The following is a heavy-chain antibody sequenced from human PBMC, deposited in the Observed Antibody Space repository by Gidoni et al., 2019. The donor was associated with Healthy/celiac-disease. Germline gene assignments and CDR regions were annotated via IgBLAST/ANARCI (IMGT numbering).Heavy chain of an antibody. D-gene: IGHD5-12*01. Sequence: VQLVQAGAEVKKPGASGKGSCKAAGYAFTSYYMHWVRQAPGQRLEWMGIFTPSGGSTSYAQKFQGRVTMPRAPSTSTVYLALSSLSSEHPAVYYCASDFDPYCVYANHWFDPWCHGPLVTLSS. J-gene: IGHJ5*02. CDR2: FTPSGGST. CDR1: GYAFTSYY. V-gene: IGHV1-46*01. CDR3: ASDFDPYCVYANHWFDP.